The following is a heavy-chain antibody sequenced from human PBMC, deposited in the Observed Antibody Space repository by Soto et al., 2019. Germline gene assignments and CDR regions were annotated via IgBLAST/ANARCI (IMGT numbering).Heavy chain of an antibody. Sequence: SETLSLTCTVSGGSISSGDYYWSWIRQPPGKGLEWIGYIYYSGSTYYNPSLKSRVTISVDTSKNQFSLKLSSVTAADTAVYYCARDIAYGDSLFQFDYWGQGTLVTVSS. D-gene: IGHD4-17*01. V-gene: IGHV4-30-4*01. CDR2: IYYSGST. CDR1: GGSISSGDYY. J-gene: IGHJ4*02. CDR3: ARDIAYGDSLFQFDY.